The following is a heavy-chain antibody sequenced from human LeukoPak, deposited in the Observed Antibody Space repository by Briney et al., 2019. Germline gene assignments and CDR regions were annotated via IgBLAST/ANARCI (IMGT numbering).Heavy chain of an antibody. CDR2: IYHSGTT. CDR3: ARYLSGGGCFDY. J-gene: IGHJ4*02. D-gene: IGHD7-27*01. V-gene: IGHV4-38-2*01. Sequence: GSLRLSCAASGFTFSSYSMNWVRQAQGKGLEWIGSIYHSGTTYYNPSLKSRVAMSVDTSKNQFSLRLNSVTAADTAVFYCARYLSGGGCFDYWGQGTLASVSS. CDR1: GFTFSSYS.